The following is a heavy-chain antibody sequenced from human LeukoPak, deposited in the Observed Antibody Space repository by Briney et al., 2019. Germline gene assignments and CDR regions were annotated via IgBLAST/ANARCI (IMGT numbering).Heavy chain of an antibody. J-gene: IGHJ4*02. CDR1: GYTFTDYY. CDR2: INPNSGGT. CDR3: ARACLYTDYFDY. Sequence: ASVKVSCKASGYTFTDYYMHWVRQAPVQGLEWMGWINPNSGGTNYAQKFQGRVTMTRDTSISTAYMELSRLRSDDTAVYYCARACLYTDYFDYWGQGTLVTVSS. V-gene: IGHV1-2*02. D-gene: IGHD3-16*01.